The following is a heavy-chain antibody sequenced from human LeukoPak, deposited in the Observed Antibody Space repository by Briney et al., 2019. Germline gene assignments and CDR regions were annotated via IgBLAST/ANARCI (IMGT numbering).Heavy chain of an antibody. CDR1: GGSFSGYY. V-gene: IGHV4-34*01. D-gene: IGHD2-15*01. CDR2: INHSGST. CDR3: ARGLAQSGDCSGGSCYSGTYYFDY. J-gene: IGHJ4*02. Sequence: SETLSLTCAVYGGSFSGYYWSWIRQPPGKGLEWIGEINHSGSTNYNPSLRSRVTISVDTSKNQFSLKLSSVTAPDTAVYYCARGLAQSGDCSGGSCYSGTYYFDYWGQGTLVTVSS.